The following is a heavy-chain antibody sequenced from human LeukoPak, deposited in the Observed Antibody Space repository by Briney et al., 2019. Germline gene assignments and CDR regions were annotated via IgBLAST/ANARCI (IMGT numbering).Heavy chain of an antibody. V-gene: IGHV3-23*01. CDR3: ARERRDIGYCSGGSCYFDY. CDR1: GFTFSSYA. CDR2: ISGSGGST. J-gene: IGHJ4*02. D-gene: IGHD2-15*01. Sequence: GGSLRLSCAASGFTFSSYAMSWVRQAPGKGLEWVSAISGSGGSTYYADSVKGRFTISRDNSKNTLYLQMNSLRAEDTAVYYCARERRDIGYCSGGSCYFDYWGQGTLVTVSS.